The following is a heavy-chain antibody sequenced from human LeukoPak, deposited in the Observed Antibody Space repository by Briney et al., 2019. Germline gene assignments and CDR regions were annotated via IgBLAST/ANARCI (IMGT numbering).Heavy chain of an antibody. D-gene: IGHD3-3*01. CDR2: IYYSGST. V-gene: IGHV4-31*02. CDR3: VRVRRDFRSSSGVVIMWDY. J-gene: IGHJ4*02. Sequence: SWVRQAPGKGLEWIGYIYYSGSTYYNPSLKSRVTISVDTSKNQFSLKLSSVTAADTAVYYCVRVRRDFRSSSGVVIMWDYWGQGTLVTVSS.